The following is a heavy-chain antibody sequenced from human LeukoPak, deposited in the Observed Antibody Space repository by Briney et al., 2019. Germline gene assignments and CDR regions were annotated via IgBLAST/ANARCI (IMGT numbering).Heavy chain of an antibody. J-gene: IGHJ6*02. V-gene: IGHV6-1*01. D-gene: IGHD1-14*01. CDR1: GDSVFRNGGP. CDR3: GRDTTEVLVAYRNPPRHYYYNGMAI. CDR2: TYYKYKWYY. Sequence: SQTLSVTCAISGDSVFRNGGPWKWIRQSPSKGLEGLGRTYYKYKWYYDYALSVKIRIIINAVKSKNQFSFQLNSVIPDDTAIYYCGRDTTEVLVAYRNPPRHYYYNGMAICGQGTTVTVS.